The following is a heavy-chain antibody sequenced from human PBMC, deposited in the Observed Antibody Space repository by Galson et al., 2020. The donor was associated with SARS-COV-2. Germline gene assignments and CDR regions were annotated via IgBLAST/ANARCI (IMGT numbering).Heavy chain of an antibody. CDR3: VRSDGSGCRGNY. CDR2: TDCDGDN. D-gene: IGHD6-19*01. CDR1: SFSLTTGGVC. Sequence: ESGPTLVTPTPTLTLTCTFSSFSLTTGGVCVNWIRQPPGKTLEWLARTDCDGDNYYSTSLKTRLTISTDTSKNQVVLTMTDMDPVDTATSFGVRSDGSGCRGNYWAKGAPVTVSS. J-gene: IGHJ4*02. V-gene: IGHV2-70*11.